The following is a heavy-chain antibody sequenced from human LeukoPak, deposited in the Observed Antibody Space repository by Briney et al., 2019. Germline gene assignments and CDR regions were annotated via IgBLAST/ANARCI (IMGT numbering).Heavy chain of an antibody. CDR3: ARVGGGYHTDSFDY. CDR1: GYSISSGYY. CDR2: IYHSGST. J-gene: IGHJ4*02. D-gene: IGHD5-12*01. Sequence: SETLSLTCTVSGYSISSGYYWGWIRQPPGKGLEWIGSIYHSGSTYYNPSLKSRVTISVDTSKNQFSLKLSSVTAADTAVYYCARVGGGYHTDSFDYWGQGTLVTVSS. V-gene: IGHV4-38-2*02.